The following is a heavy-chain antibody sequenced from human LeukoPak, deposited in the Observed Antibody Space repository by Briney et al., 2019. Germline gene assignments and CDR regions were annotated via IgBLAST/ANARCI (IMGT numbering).Heavy chain of an antibody. CDR1: GFTFSSYG. V-gene: IGHV3-30*02. Sequence: GGSLRLSCAASGFTFSSYGMHWVHQAPGKGLEWVAVIWYGGSNKYYADSVKGRFTISRDNSKNTLYLQMNSLRAEDTAVYYCAKDQAGGSSSVDYWGQGTLVTVSS. J-gene: IGHJ4*02. CDR2: IWYGGSNK. D-gene: IGHD6-6*01. CDR3: AKDQAGGSSSVDY.